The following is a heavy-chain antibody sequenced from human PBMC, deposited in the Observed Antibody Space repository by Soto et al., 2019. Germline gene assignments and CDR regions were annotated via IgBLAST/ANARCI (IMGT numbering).Heavy chain of an antibody. J-gene: IGHJ4*02. Sequence: EVQLVESGGGLVKPGGSLRLSCAASGFTFSSDSMNWVRQAPGKGLEWVSSISSSSSYIYYADSVKGRFTISRDNAKHTLYLQMNSLRAEDSAVYYYGRVTRYPNEFDYWGQGTLVTVSS. V-gene: IGHV3-21*01. CDR1: GFTFSSDS. D-gene: IGHD4-17*01. CDR2: ISSSSSYI. CDR3: GRVTRYPNEFDY.